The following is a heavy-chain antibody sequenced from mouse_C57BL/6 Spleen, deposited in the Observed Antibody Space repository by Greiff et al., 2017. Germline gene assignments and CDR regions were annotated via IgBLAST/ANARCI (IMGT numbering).Heavy chain of an antibody. CDR3: AKGEDYDYDEDY. V-gene: IGHV1-7*01. J-gene: IGHJ2*01. CDR2: INPSSGYT. Sequence: VQLVESGAELAKPGASVKLSCKASGYTFTSYWMHWVKQRPGQGLEWIGYINPSSGYTKYNQKVKDKATLTADKSSSTAYMQLSSLTYEDSAVYYCAKGEDYDYDEDYWGQGTTLTVSS. CDR1: GYTFTSYW. D-gene: IGHD2-4*01.